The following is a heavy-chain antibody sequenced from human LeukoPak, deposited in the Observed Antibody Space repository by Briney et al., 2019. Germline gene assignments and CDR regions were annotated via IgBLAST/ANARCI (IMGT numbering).Heavy chain of an antibody. CDR3: ARGYYDILTGYHYTYYYGMDV. J-gene: IGHJ6*02. CDR1: GGSFSGYY. D-gene: IGHD3-9*01. Sequence: PSETLSLTCAVYGGSFSGYYWSWIRQPPGKGLEWIGEINHSGSTNYNPSLKSRVTISVDTSKNQFSLKLSSVTAADTAVYYCARGYYDILTGYHYTYYYGMDVWGQGTTVTVSS. CDR2: INHSGST. V-gene: IGHV4-34*01.